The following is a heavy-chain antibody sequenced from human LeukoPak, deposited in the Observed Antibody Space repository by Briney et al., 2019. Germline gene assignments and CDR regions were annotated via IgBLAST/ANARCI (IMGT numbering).Heavy chain of an antibody. Sequence: PGGSLRLSCAASGFTFSTYEFNWVRQAPGKGLEWVAYIGVGGNSIYYADSVRGRFTTSRDNAQNSLYLETNSLRVEDTALYYCARETAHCGGDCFDYWGQGTLVTVSS. CDR3: ARETAHCGGDCFDY. J-gene: IGHJ4*02. CDR2: IGVGGNSI. CDR1: GFTFSTYE. V-gene: IGHV3-48*03. D-gene: IGHD2-21*01.